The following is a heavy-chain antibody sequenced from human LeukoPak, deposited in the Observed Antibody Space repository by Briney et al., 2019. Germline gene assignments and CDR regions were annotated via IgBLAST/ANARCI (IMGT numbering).Heavy chain of an antibody. CDR1: GGSISSSSYY. V-gene: IGHV4-39*01. CDR3: ASVVQRYYGSGSYLYYFDY. CDR2: IYYSGST. Sequence: SETLSLTCTVSGGSISSSSYYWGWIRQPPGKGLERIGSIYYSGSTYYNPSLKSRVTISVDTSKNQFSLKLSSVTAADTAVYYCASVVQRYYGSGSYLYYFDYWGQGTLVTVSS. D-gene: IGHD3-10*01. J-gene: IGHJ4*02.